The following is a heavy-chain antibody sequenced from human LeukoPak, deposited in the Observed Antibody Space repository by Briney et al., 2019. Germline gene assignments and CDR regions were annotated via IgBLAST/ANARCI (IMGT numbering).Heavy chain of an antibody. CDR3: AKPGGGGSCYKVGVCAFDI. CDR2: ISGSGGTT. D-gene: IGHD2-15*01. J-gene: IGHJ3*02. Sequence: GGSLRLSCAASGFTFSSYAMSWVRQAPGKGLEWVSVISGSGGTTYYADSVKGRVTISRDNSKNTLYLQMNSLRAEDTAVYYCAKPGGGGSCYKVGVCAFDIWGQGTMVTVSS. CDR1: GFTFSSYA. V-gene: IGHV3-23*01.